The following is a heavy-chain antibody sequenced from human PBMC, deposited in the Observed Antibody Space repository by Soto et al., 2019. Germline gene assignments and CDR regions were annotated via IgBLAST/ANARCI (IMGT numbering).Heavy chain of an antibody. D-gene: IGHD7-27*01. CDR2: IYSGGST. Sequence: GGSLRLSCAASGFTVSSNYMSWVRQAPGKGLEWVSVIYSGGSTYYADSVKGRFTISRHNSKNTLYLQMNSLRAEDTAVYYCARDLWETGDRGAHAFDIWGQGTMVTVSS. CDR1: GFTVSSNY. V-gene: IGHV3-53*04. CDR3: ARDLWETGDRGAHAFDI. J-gene: IGHJ3*02.